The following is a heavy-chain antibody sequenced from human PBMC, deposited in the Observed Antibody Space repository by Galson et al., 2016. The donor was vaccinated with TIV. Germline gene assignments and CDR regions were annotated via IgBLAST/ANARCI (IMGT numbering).Heavy chain of an antibody. D-gene: IGHD2-8*01. Sequence: VKVSCKVSGYTFTDYYMHWMQQTPGKGFEWLGHIDPEDGQPKYAARFQGRITTTADTSTDTAYSELSSLRSEETAIDYCTTVRLRGSGGMDVWGRGTTVIVSS. CDR2: IDPEDGQP. CDR1: GYTFTDYY. V-gene: IGHV1-69-2*01. J-gene: IGHJ6*02. CDR3: TTVRLRGSGGMDV.